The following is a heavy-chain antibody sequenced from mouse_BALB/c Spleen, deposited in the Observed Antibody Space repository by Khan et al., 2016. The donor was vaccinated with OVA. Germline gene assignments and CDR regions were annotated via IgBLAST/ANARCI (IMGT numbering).Heavy chain of an antibody. D-gene: IGHD1-1*01. CDR3: RSHGNSYTWFGY. J-gene: IGHJ3*01. V-gene: IGHV1-7*01. CDR2: IDPTTGYT. Sequence: QVQLKQSGAELAKPGASVKMSCKASGYTFTNYWMHWVKQRPGQGLEWIGYIDPTTGYTEYNQKFKDKATLTADKSSSTASMQLSSLTSEDSAVYYCRSHGNSYTWFGYWGQGTLVTGSA. CDR1: GYTFTNYW.